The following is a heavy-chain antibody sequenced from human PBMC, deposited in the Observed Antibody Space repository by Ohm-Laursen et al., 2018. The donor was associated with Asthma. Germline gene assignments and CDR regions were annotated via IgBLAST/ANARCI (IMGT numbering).Heavy chain of an antibody. CDR1: GFTFSTYA. V-gene: IGHV3-23*01. D-gene: IGHD4-17*01. J-gene: IGHJ4*02. Sequence: SLRLSCAASGFTFSTYAMNWVRQAPGQGLEWVSVISGSGGTTYYADSVEGRFTISRGNSKNTMYLQMNSLRAEDTAVYYCAKDLGTVTKGYFDYWGQGTLVTVSS. CDR3: AKDLGTVTKGYFDY. CDR2: ISGSGGTT.